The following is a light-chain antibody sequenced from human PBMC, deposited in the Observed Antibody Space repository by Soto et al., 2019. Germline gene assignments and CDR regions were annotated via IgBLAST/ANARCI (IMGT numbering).Light chain of an antibody. V-gene: IGKV1-5*01. CDR3: QQYNNYPRT. CDR1: ESIRTW. Sequence: DIQMTQSHSTLPASIGDRVTITWRASESIRTWLAWYQHKPGKAPKFLIYEASTWESGVPSRFSGSGSGTDFTLTISSLQPDDVATYYCQQYNNYPRTFGQGTKVDIK. CDR2: EAS. J-gene: IGKJ1*01.